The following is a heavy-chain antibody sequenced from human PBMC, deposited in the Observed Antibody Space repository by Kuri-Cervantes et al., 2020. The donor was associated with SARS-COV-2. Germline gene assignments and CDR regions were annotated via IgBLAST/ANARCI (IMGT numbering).Heavy chain of an antibody. D-gene: IGHD2-2*01. CDR3: AKDIFIVVVPAATEYDAFDI. V-gene: IGHV3-48*01. Sequence: GESLKISCAASGFTFSSDTMMWVRQAPGKGPEWVSYISSRNSAIYYADSVKGRFTISRDNAKNTLYLQMNSLRAEDTAVYYCAKDIFIVVVPAATEYDAFDIWGQGTMVTVSS. CDR1: GFTFSSDT. J-gene: IGHJ3*02. CDR2: ISSRNSAI.